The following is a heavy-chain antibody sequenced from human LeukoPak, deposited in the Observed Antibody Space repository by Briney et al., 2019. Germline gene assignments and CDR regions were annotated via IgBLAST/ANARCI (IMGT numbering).Heavy chain of an antibody. D-gene: IGHD3-16*01. CDR3: ASRGGSFDAFDI. CDR2: IYYSGST. Sequence: PSETLSLTCTVSGGSISSSDYFWGWIRQPPGKGLEWIGSIYYSGSTYYNPSLKSRVTISVDTSKNQFTLKLSSVTAADTAVYYCASRGGSFDAFDIWGQGTMVTVSS. CDR1: GGSISSSDYF. V-gene: IGHV4-39*01. J-gene: IGHJ3*02.